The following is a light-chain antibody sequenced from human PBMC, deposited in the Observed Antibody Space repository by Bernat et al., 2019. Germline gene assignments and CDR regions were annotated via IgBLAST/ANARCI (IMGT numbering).Light chain of an antibody. CDR3: QQLNSFPIT. V-gene: IGKV1-9*01. Sequence: DIQMTQSPSSLSASVGDRVTITCRASQSISSYLNWYQQKPGKAPNLLIYGASTLQYGVPSRFSGSGIGTEFTLTISSLQPEDSASYYCQQLNSFPITFGQGTRLEIK. CDR1: QSISSY. J-gene: IGKJ5*01. CDR2: GAS.